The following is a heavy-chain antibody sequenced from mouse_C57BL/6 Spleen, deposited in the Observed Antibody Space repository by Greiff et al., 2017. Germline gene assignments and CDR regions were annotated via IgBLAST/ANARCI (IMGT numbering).Heavy chain of an antibody. CDR1: GFNIKDYY. D-gene: IGHD1-1*01. Sequence: EVKLQESGAELVRPGASVKLSCTASGFNIKDYYMHWVKQRPEQGLEWIGRIDPEDGDTEYAPKFQGKATMTADTSSNTAYLQLSSLTSEDTAVYYCTTPHYYGSSYGYAMDYWGQGTSVTVSS. V-gene: IGHV14-1*01. CDR2: IDPEDGDT. J-gene: IGHJ4*01. CDR3: TTPHYYGSSYGYAMDY.